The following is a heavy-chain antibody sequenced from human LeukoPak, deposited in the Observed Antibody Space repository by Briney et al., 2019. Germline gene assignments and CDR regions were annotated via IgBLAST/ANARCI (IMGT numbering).Heavy chain of an antibody. CDR1: GFTFSSYR. CDR2: IKADGSET. V-gene: IGHV3-7*01. Sequence: GGSLRLSCAVSGFTFSSYRMTWARRTPGKGLEWVANIKADGSETDYVDSVKGRFTISRDNANNLLFLQMDSLRAEDTAVYHCGRSGRRDDSTYFNIDSWGQGTMVTVSS. D-gene: IGHD3-22*01. J-gene: IGHJ4*02. CDR3: GRSGRRDDSTYFNIDS.